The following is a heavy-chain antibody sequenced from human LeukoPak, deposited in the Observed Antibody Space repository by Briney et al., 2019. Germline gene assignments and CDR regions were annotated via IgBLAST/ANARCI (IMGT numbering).Heavy chain of an antibody. Sequence: SVKVSCKPSGGTFNNSAISWVRQAPGQGLEWLGGIMPLFGTAVYAQKFQGRVTITKDESTRTVYLELTSLTSDDTAVYYCARDVHGDYGSGWFDLWGQGTLVSVSS. CDR2: IMPLFGTA. D-gene: IGHD4-17*01. CDR3: ARDVHGDYGSGWFDL. CDR1: GGTFNNSA. J-gene: IGHJ5*02. V-gene: IGHV1-69*05.